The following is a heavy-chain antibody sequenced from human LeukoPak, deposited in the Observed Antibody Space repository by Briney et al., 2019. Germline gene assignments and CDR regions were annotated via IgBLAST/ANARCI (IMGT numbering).Heavy chain of an antibody. D-gene: IGHD4-17*01. CDR1: GGSISSSSYY. Sequence: SETLSLTCTVSGGSISSSSYYWGWIRQPPGKGLEWIGSIYYSGSTYYNPSLKSRVTISVDTSKNQFSLKLSSVTAADTAVYYCARHLSRGFTVTTEYYFDYWGQGTLVTVSS. CDR2: IYYSGST. V-gene: IGHV4-39*01. CDR3: ARHLSRGFTVTTEYYFDY. J-gene: IGHJ4*02.